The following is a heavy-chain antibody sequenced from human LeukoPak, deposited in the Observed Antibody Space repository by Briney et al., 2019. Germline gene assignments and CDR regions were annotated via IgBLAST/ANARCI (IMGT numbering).Heavy chain of an antibody. CDR3: ASLQGGATVLDNPFDY. CDR2: IYYSGST. V-gene: IGHV4-39*01. D-gene: IGHD1-26*01. CDR1: GGSISSSSYY. Sequence: PSETLSLTCTVSGGSISSSSYYWGWIRQPPGKGLEWIGSIYYSGSTYYNPSLKRRVTISVDTSKNQFSLKLSSVTAADTAVYYCASLQGGATVLDNPFDYWGQGTLVTVSS. J-gene: IGHJ4*02.